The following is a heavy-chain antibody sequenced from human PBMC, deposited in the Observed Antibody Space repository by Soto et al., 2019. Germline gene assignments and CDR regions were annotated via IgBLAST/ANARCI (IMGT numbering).Heavy chain of an antibody. Sequence: SETLSLTCTVSGGSVSDDNYYWGWIRQPPGKRLEWIGYIYHTGSTNFNPSLKSRVTMSVDTSKNQFSLTLNSVTAADTAVYYCARGNWKGDYWGQGTLVTVSS. V-gene: IGHV4-61*01. CDR2: IYHTGST. CDR3: ARGNWKGDY. CDR1: GGSVSDDNYY. J-gene: IGHJ4*02. D-gene: IGHD1-20*01.